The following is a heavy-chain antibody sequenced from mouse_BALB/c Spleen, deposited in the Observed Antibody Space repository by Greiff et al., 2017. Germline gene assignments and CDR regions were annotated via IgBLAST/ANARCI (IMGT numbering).Heavy chain of an antibody. V-gene: IGHV1-7*01. J-gene: IGHJ2*01. CDR2: INPSTGYT. CDR1: GYTFTSYW. D-gene: IGHD1-1*01. Sequence: QVQLQQSGAELAKPGASVKMSCKASGYTFTSYWMHWVKQRPGQGLEWIGYINPSTGYTEYNQKFKDKATLTADKSSSTAYMQLSSLTSEDSAVYYCARKGYYGSSFLDYWGQGTTLTVSS. CDR3: ARKGYYGSSFLDY.